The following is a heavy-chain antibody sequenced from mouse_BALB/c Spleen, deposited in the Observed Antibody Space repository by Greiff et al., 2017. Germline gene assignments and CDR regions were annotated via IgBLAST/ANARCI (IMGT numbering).Heavy chain of an antibody. D-gene: IGHD1-2*01. CDR1: GFNFNDSY. Sequence: VQLLQSGAGLVKPGASVKFSCPASGFNFNDSYMHWVQQRPEQGLEWIGSIDPANGNTNYDPKFQGKATITADTTSNNAYLQLSSLTSEDTAVYYCATTATIAYWGQGTLVTVSA. CDR2: IDPANGNT. V-gene: IGHV14-3*02. J-gene: IGHJ3*01. CDR3: ATTATIAY.